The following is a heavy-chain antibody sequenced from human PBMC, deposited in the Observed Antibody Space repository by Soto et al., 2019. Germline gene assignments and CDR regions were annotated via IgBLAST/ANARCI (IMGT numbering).Heavy chain of an antibody. CDR1: GGTFSSYA. J-gene: IGHJ6*02. CDR2: IIPIFGTA. CDR3: ARDLSSIAHMGYYYYYGMDV. V-gene: IGHV1-69*01. D-gene: IGHD6-6*01. Sequence: QVQLVQSGAEVKKPGSSVKVSCKASGGTFSSYAISWVRQAPGQGLEWMGGIIPIFGTANYAQKFQGRVTITADESTSTAYMELSSLRSEDTAVYYCARDLSSIAHMGYYYYYGMDVWGQGTTVTVSS.